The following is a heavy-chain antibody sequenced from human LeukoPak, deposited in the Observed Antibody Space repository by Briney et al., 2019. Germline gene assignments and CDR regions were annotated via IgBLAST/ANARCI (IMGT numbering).Heavy chain of an antibody. CDR1: GGTLNSYG. Sequence: SVKVSRKASGGTLNSYGISWVRQAPGQGLEWMGRIIYRVGTPTYAHRFEGRISITTDEPTGIDYMELRSLRSEDTALYYCARDGLYYDDSSGYEFQHWGQGSLVIVSS. CDR3: ARDGLYYDDSSGYEFQH. CDR2: IIYRVGTP. D-gene: IGHD3-22*01. J-gene: IGHJ1*01. V-gene: IGHV1-69*05.